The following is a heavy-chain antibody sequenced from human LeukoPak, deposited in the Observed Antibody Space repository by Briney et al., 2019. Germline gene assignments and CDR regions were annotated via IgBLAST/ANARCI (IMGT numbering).Heavy chain of an antibody. CDR2: TYYRSKWYN. V-gene: IGHV6-1*01. CDR3: ARGGQGDGYSADEAFDV. D-gene: IGHD5-18*01. Sequence: SQTLSLTCVISGDSVVSNSTACNWIRQSPSRGLEWLGRTYYRSKWYNDYAVSVKSRIIINPDTSKNQFSLQLNSVTPEDTAVYYCARGGQGDGYSADEAFDVWGQGTLVTVSS. CDR1: GDSVVSNSTA. J-gene: IGHJ3*01.